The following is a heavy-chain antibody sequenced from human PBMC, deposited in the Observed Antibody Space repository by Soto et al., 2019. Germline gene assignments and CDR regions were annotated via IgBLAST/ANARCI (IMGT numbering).Heavy chain of an antibody. CDR1: GFTFSSYA. Sequence: QTGGSLRLSCAASGFTFSSYAMSWVRQAPGKGLEWVSAISGSGGSTYYADSVKGRFTISRDNSKNTLYLQMNSLRAEDTAVYYCAKSGYHLEHIQYYYDSSGLDYWGQGTLVTVSS. CDR3: AKSGYHLEHIQYYYDSSGLDY. D-gene: IGHD3-22*01. J-gene: IGHJ4*02. CDR2: ISGSGGST. V-gene: IGHV3-23*01.